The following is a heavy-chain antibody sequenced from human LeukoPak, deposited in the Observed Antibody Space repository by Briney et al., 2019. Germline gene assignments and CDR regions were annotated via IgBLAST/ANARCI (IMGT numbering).Heavy chain of an antibody. J-gene: IGHJ4*02. CDR1: GGSIISYF. Sequence: PSETLSLTCTVSGGSIISYFWSWIRQPPGKGPEWIGHIFDSGTTNYNPSTNYNPSLKGRVTVSLDTSKNHFSLKLSSVTAADTAVYFCARGGVTTIAQYDYWGQGILVTVSS. CDR2: IFDSGTTNYNPST. D-gene: IGHD5-12*01. V-gene: IGHV4-59*01. CDR3: ARGGVTTIAQYDY.